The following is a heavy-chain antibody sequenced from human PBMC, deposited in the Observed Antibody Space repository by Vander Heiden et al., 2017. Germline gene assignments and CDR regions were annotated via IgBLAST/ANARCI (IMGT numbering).Heavy chain of an antibody. CDR3: ARVTNTMRDY. Sequence: EVRLVESGGGLAQPGGSLRLSCAPSGFTFSDYTMNWVRQAPGKGLDWVSSITGRGSHIFYADSVKGRFTISRDNAKNSLYLQMDSLRAEDTAVYYCARVTNTMRDYWGQGTLITVSS. CDR1: GFTFSDYT. V-gene: IGHV3-21*01. J-gene: IGHJ4*02. D-gene: IGHD5-12*01. CDR2: ITGRGSHI.